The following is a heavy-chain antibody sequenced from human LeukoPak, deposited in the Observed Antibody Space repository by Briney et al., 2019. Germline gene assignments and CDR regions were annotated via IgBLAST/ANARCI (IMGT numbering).Heavy chain of an antibody. D-gene: IGHD2-15*01. Sequence: KPSETLSLTCTVSGGSISSSSYYWNWIRQPPGKGLEWIGYIYYSGSTNYNPSLKSRVTISVDTSKNQFSLKLTSVTAADTAVYYCARGLWDGGPYYFDYWGQGTLVTVSS. CDR3: ARGLWDGGPYYFDY. J-gene: IGHJ4*02. V-gene: IGHV4-61*01. CDR1: GGSISSSSYY. CDR2: IYYSGST.